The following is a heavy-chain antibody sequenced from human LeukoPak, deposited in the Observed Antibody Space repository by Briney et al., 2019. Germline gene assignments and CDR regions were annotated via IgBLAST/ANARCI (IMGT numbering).Heavy chain of an antibody. D-gene: IGHD3-16*01. Sequence: GGSLRLSCAASGFTFSSYAMSWVRQAPGKGLEWVSAISGSGGSTYYADSVKGRFTISRDNSRNTLYLQMDSLTTEGTAVYYCAKKRNSRGWGTYAVDYWGQGTLVTVSS. CDR3: AKKRNSRGWGTYAVDY. CDR1: GFTFSSYA. CDR2: ISGSGGST. J-gene: IGHJ4*01. V-gene: IGHV3-23*01.